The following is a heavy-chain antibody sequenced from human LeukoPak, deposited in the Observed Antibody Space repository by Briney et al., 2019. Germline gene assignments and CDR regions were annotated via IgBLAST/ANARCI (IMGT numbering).Heavy chain of an antibody. J-gene: IGHJ4*02. V-gene: IGHV3-13*04. CDR1: GFTLSSYD. CDR3: AREGYDGGFGY. D-gene: IGHD2-2*01. Sequence: GGSLRLSCAASGFTLSSYDMHWVRQATGKGLEWVSAISTAGDTYYPGSVKGRFTISRENAKNSLYLQMNSLRAGDTAVYYCAREGYDGGFGYWGQGTLVTVSS. CDR2: ISTAGDT.